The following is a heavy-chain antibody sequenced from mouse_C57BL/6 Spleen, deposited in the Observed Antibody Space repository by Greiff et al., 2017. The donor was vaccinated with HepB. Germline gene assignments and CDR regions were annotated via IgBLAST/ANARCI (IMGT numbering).Heavy chain of an antibody. D-gene: IGHD1-1*01. CDR1: GFTFSDYG. V-gene: IGHV5-17*01. J-gene: IGHJ3*01. CDR3: ARSGSSYVRVFAY. CDR2: ISSGSSTI. Sequence: EVKVVESGGGLVKPGGSLKLSCAASGFTFSDYGMHWVRQAPEKGLEWVAYISSGSSTIYYADTVKGRFTISRDNAKNTLFLQMTSLRSEDTAMYYCARSGSSYVRVFAYWGQGTLVTVSA.